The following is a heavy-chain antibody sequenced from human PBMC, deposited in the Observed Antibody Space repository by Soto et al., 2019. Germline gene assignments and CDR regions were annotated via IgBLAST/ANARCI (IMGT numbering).Heavy chain of an antibody. V-gene: IGHV4-31*01. CDR1: GGSISSGGYY. D-gene: IGHD6-13*01. CDR2: IYYSGST. J-gene: IGHJ4*02. CDR3: ARDAIGAAAGTGFDY. Sequence: QVQLQESGPGLVKPSQTLSLTCTVSGGSISSGGYYWSWIRQHPGKGLEWIGYIYYSGSTYYNPSLTSLVTISVDTSKNQFSLKLSAVTAADTAVYYCARDAIGAAAGTGFDYWGQGTLVTVSS.